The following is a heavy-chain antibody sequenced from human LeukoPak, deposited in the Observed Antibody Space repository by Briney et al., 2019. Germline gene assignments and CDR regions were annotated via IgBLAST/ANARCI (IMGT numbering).Heavy chain of an antibody. CDR1: GYSFTSYG. Sequence: ASVKVSCKASGYSFTSYGISRVRQAPGQGLEWMGWISAYNTNTNYAQNLQGRVTVTTDTSTSTAYMELRSLRSDDTAVYYCARALELHFDYWGQGTLVTVSS. V-gene: IGHV1-18*01. D-gene: IGHD1-7*01. CDR3: ARALELHFDY. CDR2: ISAYNTNT. J-gene: IGHJ4*02.